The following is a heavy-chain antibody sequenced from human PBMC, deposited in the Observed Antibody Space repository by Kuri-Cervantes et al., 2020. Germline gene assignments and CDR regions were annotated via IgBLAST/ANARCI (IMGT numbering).Heavy chain of an antibody. CDR1: GDSVSSNSAA. V-gene: IGHV6-1*01. J-gene: IGHJ4*02. CDR3: AAVGYNWNYDQDDY. CDR2: TYYRSKWYN. D-gene: IGHD1-7*01. Sequence: SCAISGDSVSSNSAAWNWIRQSPSRGLEWLGRTYYRSKWYNDYAVSLKSRITINPDTSKNQFSLQLNSVTPEDTAVYYCAAVGYNWNYDQDDYWGQGTLVTVSS.